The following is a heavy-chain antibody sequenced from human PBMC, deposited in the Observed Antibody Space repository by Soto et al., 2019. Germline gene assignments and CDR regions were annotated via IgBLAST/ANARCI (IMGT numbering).Heavy chain of an antibody. V-gene: IGHV1-2*02. CDR1: GYTFTGYY. CDR3: ARRNYDFWSGPRGELYHYGMDV. J-gene: IGHJ6*02. Sequence: QVQLVQSGAEVKKPGASVKVSCKASGYTFTGYYMHWVRQAPGQGLEWMGWINPNSGGTNYAQKFQGRVTMTRDTSISTAYMELSRLRSDDTAVYYCARRNYDFWSGPRGELYHYGMDVWGQGTTVTVSS. CDR2: INPNSGGT. D-gene: IGHD3-3*01.